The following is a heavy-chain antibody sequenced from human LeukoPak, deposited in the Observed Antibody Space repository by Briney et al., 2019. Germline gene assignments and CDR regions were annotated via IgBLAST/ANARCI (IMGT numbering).Heavy chain of an antibody. CDR1: GGTFSSYA. CDR3: ASRAGDGYSSPNWFDP. J-gene: IGHJ5*02. V-gene: IGHV1-69*05. CDR2: IIPIFGTA. Sequence: SVKVSCKASGGTFSSYAISWVRQAPGQGLEWMGGIIPIFGTANYAQKFQGRVTITTDESTSTAYMELSSLRSEDTAVYYCASRAGDGYSSPNWFDPWGQGTLVTVSS. D-gene: IGHD6-13*01.